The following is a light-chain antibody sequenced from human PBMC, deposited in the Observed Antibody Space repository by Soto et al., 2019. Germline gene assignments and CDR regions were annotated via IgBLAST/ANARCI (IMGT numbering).Light chain of an antibody. CDR2: DVS. CDR3: SSSTDTGTLV. J-gene: IGLJ3*02. V-gene: IGLV2-14*01. Sequence: QSALTQPASVSGSPGRSITISCTGTSSDVGGYNHVSWYQQHPGKAPKLMIYDVSYRPSGVSNRFSGSKSDNTAFLTISGLQAEDEADYYCSSSTDTGTLVFGGGTKLTVL. CDR1: SSDVGGYNH.